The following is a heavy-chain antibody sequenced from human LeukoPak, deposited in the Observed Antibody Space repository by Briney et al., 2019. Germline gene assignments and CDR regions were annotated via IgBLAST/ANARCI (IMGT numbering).Heavy chain of an antibody. V-gene: IGHV4-59*12. D-gene: IGHD4-17*01. CDR1: GGSISSYY. J-gene: IGHJ6*03. Sequence: PSETLSLTCTVSGGSISSYYWSWIRQPPGKGLEWIGYIYYSGSTNYNPSLKSRVTISVDTSKNQFSLKLSSVTAADTAVYYCARVRVPTVTHYYYYYYYMDVWGKGTTVTVSS. CDR2: IYYSGST. CDR3: ARVRVPTVTHYYYYYYYMDV.